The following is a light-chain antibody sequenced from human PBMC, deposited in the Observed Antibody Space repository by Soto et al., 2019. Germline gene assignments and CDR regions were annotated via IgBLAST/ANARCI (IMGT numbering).Light chain of an antibody. J-gene: IGLJ2*01. V-gene: IGLV7-46*01. CDR2: DTS. CDR3: FLFYSGIRL. CDR1: TGAVTSGHY. Sequence: QTVVTQEPSLTVSPGGTVTLTCGSSTGAVTSGHYPYWFQQKPGQAPRTLIYDTSYKHLWTPARFSGSLVGGKAALTLSGAQPEDEADYYCFLFYSGIRLFGGGTKLTVL.